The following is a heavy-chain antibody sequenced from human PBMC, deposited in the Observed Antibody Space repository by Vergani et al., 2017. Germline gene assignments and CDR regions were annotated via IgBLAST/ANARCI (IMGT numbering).Heavy chain of an antibody. V-gene: IGHV4-39*01. CDR2: IYYSGST. Sequence: QLQLQESGPGLVKPSETLSLTCTVSGGSISSSSYYWGWIRQPPGKGLEWIGSIYYSGSTYYNPTLRSRVTISVDTSKNQFSLKLSSVTAADTAVYYCARHLGKSSSWSYYFDYWGQGTLVTVSS. J-gene: IGHJ4*02. D-gene: IGHD6-13*01. CDR3: ARHLGKSSSWSYYFDY. CDR1: GGSISSSSYY.